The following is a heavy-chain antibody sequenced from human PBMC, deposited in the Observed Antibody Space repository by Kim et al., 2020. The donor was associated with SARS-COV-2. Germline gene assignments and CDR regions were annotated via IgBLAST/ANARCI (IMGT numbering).Heavy chain of an antibody. CDR3: ARSLSPRIVVVVAATPYFDY. V-gene: IGHV4-39*01. D-gene: IGHD2-15*01. Sequence: SETLSLTCTVSGGSISSSSYYWGWIRQPPGKGLEWIGSIYYSGSTYYNPSLKSRVTISVDTSKNQFSLKLSSVTAADTAVYYCARSLSPRIVVVVAATPYFDYWGQGTLVTVSS. J-gene: IGHJ4*02. CDR2: IYYSGST. CDR1: GGSISSSSYY.